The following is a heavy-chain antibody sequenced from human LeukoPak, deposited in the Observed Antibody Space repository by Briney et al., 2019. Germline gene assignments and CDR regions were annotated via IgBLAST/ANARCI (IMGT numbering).Heavy chain of an antibody. D-gene: IGHD2-15*01. CDR3: ARAPHPYCSGGNCIYFDY. J-gene: IGHJ4*02. Sequence: PGGSLRLSCAASGFTFSIYSMNWVRHAPGKGPEWVSSISSSSSYIYYTDSVKGRFTLSRHNAKKSMYLQMNSLRAEDTAVYYCARAPHPYCSGGNCIYFDYWGQGTLVTVSS. V-gene: IGHV3-21*01. CDR2: ISSSSSYI. CDR1: GFTFSIYS.